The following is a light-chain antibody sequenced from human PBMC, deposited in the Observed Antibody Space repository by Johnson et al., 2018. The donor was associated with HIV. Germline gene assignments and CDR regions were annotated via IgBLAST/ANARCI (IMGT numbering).Light chain of an antibody. CDR1: SSNIGSNY. J-gene: IGLJ1*01. CDR3: GTWDSSLSAYV. V-gene: IGLV1-51*02. CDR2: EKN. Sequence: QLVLTQPPSVSAAPGQKVTISCSGSSSNIGSNYVSWYQQLPGTAPKLLIYEKNKRPSGIPDRFSGSKSGTSATLGITGLQTGDEADYYCGTWDSSLSAYVFGTGTKVTVL.